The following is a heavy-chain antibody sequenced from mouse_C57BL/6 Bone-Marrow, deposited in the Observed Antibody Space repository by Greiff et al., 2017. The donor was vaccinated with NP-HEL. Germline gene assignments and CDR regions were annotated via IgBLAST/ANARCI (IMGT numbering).Heavy chain of an antibody. J-gene: IGHJ2*01. CDR3: ARNGGLYDYGFYFDY. Sequence: VMLVESGPGLVQPSQSLSITCTVSGFSLTSYGVHWVRQSPGKGLEWLGVIWSGGSTDYNAAFISRLSISKDNSKSQVFFKMNSLQADDTAIYYCARNGGLYDYGFYFDYWGQGTTLTVSS. CDR2: IWSGGST. D-gene: IGHD2-4*01. V-gene: IGHV2-2*01. CDR1: GFSLTSYG.